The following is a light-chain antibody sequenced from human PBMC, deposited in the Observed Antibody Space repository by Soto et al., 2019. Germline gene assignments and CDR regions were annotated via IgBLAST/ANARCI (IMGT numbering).Light chain of an antibody. V-gene: IGLV7-43*01. CDR1: TGEVTSGYF. J-gene: IGLJ7*02. CDR3: LLYYPGHARL. CDR2: STS. Sequence: QTVVTQEPSLTVSPGGTVTLTCASSTGEVTSGYFPNWFQQKPGQAPRSLIYSTSNKRSWTPARFSGSLLGGKAALTVSGVQPEDEAEYYCLLYYPGHARLFGGGTQLTAL.